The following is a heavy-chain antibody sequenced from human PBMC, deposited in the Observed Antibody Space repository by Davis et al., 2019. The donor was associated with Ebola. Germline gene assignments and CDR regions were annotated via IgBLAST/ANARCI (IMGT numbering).Heavy chain of an antibody. Sequence: GGSLRLSCAASGFTFSDHYMSWIRQAPGKGLEWVSKISSKSTRTEYADSVRGRFTISRDNAKNLVILEMNSLRAEDTAVYYCAREGFYFYGLDVWGQGTTVTASS. V-gene: IGHV3-11*06. CDR1: GFTFSDHY. D-gene: IGHD2/OR15-2a*01. J-gene: IGHJ6*02. CDR3: AREGFYFYGLDV. CDR2: ISSKSTRT.